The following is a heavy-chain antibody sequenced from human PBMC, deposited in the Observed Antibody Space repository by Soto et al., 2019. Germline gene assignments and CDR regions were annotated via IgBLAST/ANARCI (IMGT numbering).Heavy chain of an antibody. CDR3: ARRMATSRDAFDI. V-gene: IGHV4-39*01. J-gene: IGHJ3*02. CDR1: GGSISSSSYY. Sequence: SETLSLTCTVSGGSISSSSYYWGWILQPPGKGLEWIGSIYYSGSTYYNPSLKSRVTISVDTSKNQFSLKLSSVTAADTAVYYCARRMATSRDAFDIWGQGTMVTVSS. CDR2: IYYSGST. D-gene: IGHD2-2*01.